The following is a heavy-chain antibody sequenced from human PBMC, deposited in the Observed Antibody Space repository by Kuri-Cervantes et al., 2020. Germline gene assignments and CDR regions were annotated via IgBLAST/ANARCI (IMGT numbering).Heavy chain of an antibody. V-gene: IGHV3-30*04. D-gene: IGHD4-17*01. Sequence: GESLRLSCAASGFTFSSYAMHWARQAPGKGLEWVAVISYDGRNKYYADSVNGRFTISRDNSKNTLHLQMNSLRAEETTVYYCAREGDYGDYVYYYGMDVWGQGTTVTVSS. J-gene: IGHJ6*02. CDR3: AREGDYGDYVYYYGMDV. CDR1: GFTFSSYA. CDR2: ISYDGRNK.